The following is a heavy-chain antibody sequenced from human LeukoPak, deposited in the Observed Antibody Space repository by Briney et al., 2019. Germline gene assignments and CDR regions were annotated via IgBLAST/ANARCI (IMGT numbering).Heavy chain of an antibody. CDR1: GFTFSTYA. Sequence: GGTLSLSCAASGFTFSTYAMHWVRQAPGKGLEYVSGISSNGGSTYYGKSVKGRFTISRDNSKNTLYIQMGSLRAEDTAVYYCASSLHAFDIWGQGTMVTVSS. V-gene: IGHV3-64*01. CDR2: ISSNGGST. CDR3: ASSLHAFDI. J-gene: IGHJ3*02.